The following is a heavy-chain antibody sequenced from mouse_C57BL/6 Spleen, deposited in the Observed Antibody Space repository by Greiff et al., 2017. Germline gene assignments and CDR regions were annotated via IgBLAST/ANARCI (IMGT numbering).Heavy chain of an antibody. Sequence: DVKLVESGGGLVKPGGSLKLSCAASGFTFSDYGMHWVRQAPEKGLEWVAYISSGSSTIYYADTVKGRFTISRDNAKNTLFLQMTSLRSENKAMYYCAKNYGTYFDYWGKGTTLTVSS. J-gene: IGHJ2*01. CDR3: AKNYGTYFDY. V-gene: IGHV5-17*01. CDR1: GFTFSDYG. CDR2: ISSGSSTI. D-gene: IGHD1-1*01.